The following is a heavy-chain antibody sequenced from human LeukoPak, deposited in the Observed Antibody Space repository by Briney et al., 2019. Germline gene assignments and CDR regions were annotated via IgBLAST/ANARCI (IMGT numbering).Heavy chain of an antibody. CDR3: ARGRIAARRVIDY. V-gene: IGHV4-34*01. CDR1: GGSVSGYY. Sequence: SETLSLTCAVYGGSVSGYYWSWIRQPPGKGLEWIGEINHSGSTNYNPSLKSRVTISVDTSKNQFSLKLSSVTAADTAVYYCARGRIAARRVIDYWGQGTLVTVSS. CDR2: INHSGST. J-gene: IGHJ4*02. D-gene: IGHD6-6*01.